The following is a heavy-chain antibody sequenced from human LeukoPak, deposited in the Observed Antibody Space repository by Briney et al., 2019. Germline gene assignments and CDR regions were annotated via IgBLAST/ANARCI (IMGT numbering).Heavy chain of an antibody. V-gene: IGHV1-18*01. Sequence: ASVKVSCKASGYTFTKYGINCARQAPGQRLEWMGWISPYNGNTKDAQNLQGRVNMTTETTTSTPNIKLRSLRTDDTAVYYCGREHSESFIDYWGQGTLVTVSS. CDR3: GREHSESFIDY. D-gene: IGHD1-26*01. CDR2: ISPYNGNT. CDR1: GYTFTKYG. J-gene: IGHJ4*02.